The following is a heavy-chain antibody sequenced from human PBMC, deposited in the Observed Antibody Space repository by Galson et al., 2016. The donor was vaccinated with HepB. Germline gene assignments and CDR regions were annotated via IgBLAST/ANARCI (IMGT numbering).Heavy chain of an antibody. CDR3: ARDAFYDTSGLVWHFDY. Sequence: SLRLSCAASGFTFSSLGMHWVRQAPGKGLEWVAVIWYDGSNKYYADSVKGRFTISRDNSKNTPYLKMNSLRAEDTAVYYCARDAFYDTSGLVWHFDYWGQGTLVTVSS. J-gene: IGHJ4*02. D-gene: IGHD3-22*01. V-gene: IGHV3-33*01. CDR1: GFTFSSLG. CDR2: IWYDGSNK.